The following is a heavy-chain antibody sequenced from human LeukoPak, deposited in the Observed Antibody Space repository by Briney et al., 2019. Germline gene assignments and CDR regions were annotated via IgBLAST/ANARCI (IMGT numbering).Heavy chain of an antibody. CDR3: ARSPVIPWLETFDY. D-gene: IGHD6-19*01. J-gene: IGHJ4*02. Sequence: GGSLRLSCAASGFTFSSYGMHWVRQAPGKGLEWVAVISYDGSNKYYADSVKGRFTISRDNSKNTLYLQMNSLRAEDTAVYYCARSPVIPWLETFDYWGQGTLVTVSS. V-gene: IGHV3-30*03. CDR2: ISYDGSNK. CDR1: GFTFSSYG.